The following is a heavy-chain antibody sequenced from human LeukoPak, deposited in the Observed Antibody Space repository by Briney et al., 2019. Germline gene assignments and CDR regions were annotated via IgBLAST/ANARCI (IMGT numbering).Heavy chain of an antibody. CDR1: GFTFSSYE. CDR3: AELGITMIGGV. V-gene: IGHV3-48*03. J-gene: IGHJ6*04. Sequence: GGSLRLSCAASGFTFSSYEMNWVRQAPGKGLEWVSYISSSCSTIYYADSVKGRFTISRDNAKNSLYLQMNSLRAEDTAVYYCAELGITMIGGVWGKGTTVTISS. D-gene: IGHD3-10*02. CDR2: ISSSCSTI.